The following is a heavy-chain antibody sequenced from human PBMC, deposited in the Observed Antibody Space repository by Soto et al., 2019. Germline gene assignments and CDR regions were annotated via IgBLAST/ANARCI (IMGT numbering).Heavy chain of an antibody. CDR1: GYSFSTYW. V-gene: IGHV5-51*01. CDR3: ARQYGSGSYDY. Sequence: GESLKISCKASGYSFSTYWIGWARHMPGKGLEWVGIIYPGDSDPRYSPSYSPSFEGQVTISAVKSITTAYLQWNSLKASDTAMYYCARQYGSGSYDYWGQGTPVTVSS. J-gene: IGHJ4*02. D-gene: IGHD3-10*01. CDR2: IYPGDSDP.